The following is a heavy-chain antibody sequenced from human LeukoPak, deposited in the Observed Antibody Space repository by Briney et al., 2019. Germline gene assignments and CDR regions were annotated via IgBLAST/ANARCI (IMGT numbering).Heavy chain of an antibody. CDR2: IIPIFGTG. V-gene: IGHV1-69*13. J-gene: IGHJ6*02. CDR3: SRDNGRQQLVGDYYYYGMDV. CDR1: GGIFSSYA. D-gene: IGHD6-13*01. Sequence: ASVKVSCKASGGIFSSYAISWVRQAPGQGLEWMGGIIPIFGTGNYAQKFQGRVTITADESTSTAYMELSSLRSEDTAVYYCSRDNGRQQLVGDYYYYGMDVWGQGTTVTVSS.